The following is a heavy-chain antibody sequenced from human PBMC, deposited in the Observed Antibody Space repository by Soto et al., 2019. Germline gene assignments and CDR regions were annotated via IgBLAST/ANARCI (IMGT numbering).Heavy chain of an antibody. CDR2: IIPIFGTA. D-gene: IGHD4-17*01. CDR1: GVTFSSYA. CDR3: ARGADDYGGLFDY. J-gene: IGHJ4*02. Sequence: SVKVSCKASGVTFSSYAISWVRQAPGQGLEWMGGIIPIFGTANYAQKFQGRVTITADESTSTAYMELSSLRSEDTAVYYCARGADDYGGLFDYWGQGTLVTVSS. V-gene: IGHV1-69*13.